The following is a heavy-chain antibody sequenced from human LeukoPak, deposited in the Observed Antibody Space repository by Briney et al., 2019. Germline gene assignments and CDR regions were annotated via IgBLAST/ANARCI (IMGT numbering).Heavy chain of an antibody. CDR3: ARSKYSDDAFDI. Sequence: SVKVSCKASGGTFSSYAISWVRQAPGHGLEWMGGIIPIFGTANYAQKFQGRVTITTDESTSTAYMELSSLRSEDTAVYYCARSKYSDDAFDIWGQGTMVTVSS. D-gene: IGHD2-15*01. CDR2: IIPIFGTA. J-gene: IGHJ3*02. V-gene: IGHV1-69*05. CDR1: GGTFSSYA.